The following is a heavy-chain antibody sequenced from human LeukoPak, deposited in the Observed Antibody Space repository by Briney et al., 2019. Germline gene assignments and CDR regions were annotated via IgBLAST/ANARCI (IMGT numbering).Heavy chain of an antibody. Sequence: PSETLSLTCTVSGYSISSGYYWGWIRQPPGKGLEWIGSIYHSGSTYYNPSLKSRVTISVDTSKNQFSLRLRSVTAADTAVYYCARGGEGVVVAAHPGAFGIWGQGTMVTVSS. D-gene: IGHD2-15*01. CDR2: IYHSGST. V-gene: IGHV4-38-2*02. J-gene: IGHJ3*02. CDR3: ARGGEGVVVAAHPGAFGI. CDR1: GYSISSGYY.